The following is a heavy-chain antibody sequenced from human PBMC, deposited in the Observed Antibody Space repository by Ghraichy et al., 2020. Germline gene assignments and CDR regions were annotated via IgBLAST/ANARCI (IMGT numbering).Heavy chain of an antibody. D-gene: IGHD3-16*01. J-gene: IGHJ5*02. CDR2: IGRDGDTA. CDR1: GFNFKEFA. V-gene: IGHV3-43D*03. Sequence: GGSLRLSCAASGFNFKEFAMHWVRQAPGKGLEWVSLIGRDGDTAHYADSVKGRFTISRDNSKNFLYLHMNSLRSEDTALYYCAKDMGRLGELADSWGQGTPVTVSS. CDR3: AKDMGRLGELADS.